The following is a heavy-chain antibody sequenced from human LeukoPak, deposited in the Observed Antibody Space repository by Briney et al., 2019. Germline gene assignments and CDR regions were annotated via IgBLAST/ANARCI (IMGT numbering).Heavy chain of an antibody. CDR2: ISGSDGST. Sequence: GGSLRLSCAASGFTFSGYSMSWVRQTPGKGLDWVSAISGSDGSTYYANSVKGRFHISRDDSKNTVYLQINSLRAEDTAVYYCAKVGSTITTVNWFDPWGQGTLVTVSS. V-gene: IGHV3-23*01. D-gene: IGHD4-11*01. CDR3: AKVGSTITTVNWFDP. J-gene: IGHJ5*02. CDR1: GFTFSGYS.